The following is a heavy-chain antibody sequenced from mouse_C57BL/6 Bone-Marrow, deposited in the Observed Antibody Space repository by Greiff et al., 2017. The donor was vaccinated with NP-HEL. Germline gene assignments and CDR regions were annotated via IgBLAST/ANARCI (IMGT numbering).Heavy chain of an antibody. CDR2: IYPGDGDT. D-gene: IGHD1-1*01. V-gene: IGHV1-82*01. J-gene: IGHJ3*01. Sequence: QVQLQQSGPELVKPGASVKISCKASGYAFSSSWMNWVKQRPGKGLEWIGRIYPGDGDTNYNGKFKGKATLTADKSSSTAYMQLSSLTSEDSAVYFCARGGKNYYGSSPAWFAYWGQGTLVTVSA. CDR1: GYAFSSSW. CDR3: ARGGKNYYGSSPAWFAY.